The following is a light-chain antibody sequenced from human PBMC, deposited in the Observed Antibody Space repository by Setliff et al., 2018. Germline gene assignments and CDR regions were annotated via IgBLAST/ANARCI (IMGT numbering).Light chain of an antibody. Sequence: QSVLTQPPSASGSPGQSVTISCAGTSIDLSGYTYVSWYQQHPGKAPQVIIYDVNKRPSGVPDRFSGSKSGNTASLTVSGLQVEDEADYYCSSYTGSNTFVFGTGTKVTVL. CDR1: SIDLSGYTY. J-gene: IGLJ1*01. V-gene: IGLV2-8*01. CDR2: DVN. CDR3: SSYTGSNTFV.